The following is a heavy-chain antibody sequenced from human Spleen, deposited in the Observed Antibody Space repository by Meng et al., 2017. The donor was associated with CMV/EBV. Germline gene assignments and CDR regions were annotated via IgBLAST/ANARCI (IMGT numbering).Heavy chain of an antibody. CDR2: ISSSASSI. D-gene: IGHD2-2*01. J-gene: IGHJ6*04. CDR1: GFTFNDYY. Sequence: GESLKISCAASGFTFNDYYMSWIRQAPGKGLEWVSCISSSASSISYADSVKGRFTVSRDNAKTSLYLQTNSLRAEDRGVYYCARSGWDSYELLSGQYGMDVWGEGNTVTVSS. V-gene: IGHV3-11*01. CDR3: ARSGWDSYELLSGQYGMDV.